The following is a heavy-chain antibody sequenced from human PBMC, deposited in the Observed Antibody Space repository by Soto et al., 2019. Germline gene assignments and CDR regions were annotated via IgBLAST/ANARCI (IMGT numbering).Heavy chain of an antibody. CDR3: ARHTPAISISDH. V-gene: IGHV4-39*01. Sequence: QLQLQESGPGLVKPSETLSLTCTVSGGSISSSSYYWGWIRQPPGKGLEWIGSIYYSGSTYYNPPPKSRATISVDTSPNQFSLKLRSVTAADTAVYYCARHTPAISISDHWGQGTLVTVSS. J-gene: IGHJ4*02. D-gene: IGHD2-15*01. CDR1: GGSISSSSYY. CDR2: IYYSGST.